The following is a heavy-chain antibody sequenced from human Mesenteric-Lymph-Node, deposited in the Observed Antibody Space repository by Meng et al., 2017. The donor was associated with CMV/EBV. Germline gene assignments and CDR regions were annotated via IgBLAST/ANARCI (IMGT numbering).Heavy chain of an antibody. CDR1: GFTFSSYW. Sequence: GGSLRLSCAASGFTFSSYWMHWVRQAPGKGLVWVLRINSDGSSTSYADSVKGRFTISRDNAKNTLYLQMNSLRAEDTAVYYCAVTYYDRSGPTRLDPWGQGTLVTVSS. CDR3: AVTYYDRSGPTRLDP. CDR2: INSDGSST. V-gene: IGHV3-74*01. J-gene: IGHJ5*02. D-gene: IGHD3-22*01.